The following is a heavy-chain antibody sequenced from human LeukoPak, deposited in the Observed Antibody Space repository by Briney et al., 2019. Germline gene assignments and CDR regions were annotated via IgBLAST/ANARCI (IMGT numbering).Heavy chain of an antibody. CDR2: IFYSGNT. CDR1: GGSISGYY. J-gene: IGHJ2*01. CDR3: ARQASWLPYFDL. Sequence: SETLSLTCTVSGGSISGYYWSWIRQPPGQGQEWIGYIFYSGNTNYNPTLKSRVTISVDTSENQFSLRLSSVTAADTAVYFCARQASWLPYFDLWGRGTLVAVS. D-gene: IGHD6-13*01. V-gene: IGHV4-59*08.